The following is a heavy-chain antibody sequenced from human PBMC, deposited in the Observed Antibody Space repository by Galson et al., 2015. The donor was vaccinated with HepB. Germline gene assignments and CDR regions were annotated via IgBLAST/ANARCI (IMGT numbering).Heavy chain of an antibody. J-gene: IGHJ4*02. CDR2: ISGSGGST. CDR3: AKGSAYCSGGSCYIFFDY. CDR1: GFTFSSYA. D-gene: IGHD2-15*01. Sequence: SLRLSCAASGFTFSSYAMSWVRQAPGKGLEWVSAISGSGGSTYYADSVKGRFTISGDNSKNTLYLQMNSLRAEDTAVYYCAKGSAYCSGGSCYIFFDYWGQGTLVTVSS. V-gene: IGHV3-23*01.